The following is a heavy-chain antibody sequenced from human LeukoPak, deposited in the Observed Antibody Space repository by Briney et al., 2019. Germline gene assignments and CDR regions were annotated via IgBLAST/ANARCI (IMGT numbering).Heavy chain of an antibody. CDR1: GYTLTELS. D-gene: IGHD3-22*01. CDR2: FDPEDGET. CDR3: ATDRVYHYDSSGYLLEDY. Sequence: ASVKVSCKVSGYTLTELSMHWVRQAPGKGLEWMGGFDPEDGETIYAQKFQGRVTMTEDTSTDTAYMELSSLRSEDTAVYYCATDRVYHYDSSGYLLEDYWGQGTLVTVSS. V-gene: IGHV1-24*01. J-gene: IGHJ4*02.